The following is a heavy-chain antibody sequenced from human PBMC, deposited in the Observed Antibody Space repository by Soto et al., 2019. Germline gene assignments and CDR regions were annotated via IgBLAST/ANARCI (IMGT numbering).Heavy chain of an antibody. J-gene: IGHJ3*01. CDR1: GFTFSYYW. Sequence: EVQLVESGGGLVRPGGSLRLSCAASGFTFSYYWMHWVRQAPGKGLVWVSRIHSDGSSTTYADFVKGRFIISRDNARNTVDVQMNSVRVEDTAVYYCARGERGAFDLWGRGTVVTVSS. D-gene: IGHD1-1*01. CDR3: ARGERGAFDL. V-gene: IGHV3-74*01. CDR2: IHSDGSST.